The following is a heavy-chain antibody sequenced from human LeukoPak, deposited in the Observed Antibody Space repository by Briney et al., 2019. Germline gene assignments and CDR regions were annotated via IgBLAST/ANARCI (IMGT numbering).Heavy chain of an antibody. CDR3: ARNFDRLAPFDY. Sequence: SETLSLTCTVSGGSNSSSSYYWGWIRQPPGKGLEWIGSIYYSGSTYYNPSLKSRVTISVDTSKNQFSLKLSSVTAADTAVYYCARNFDRLAPFDYWGQGTLVTVSS. CDR1: GGSNSSSSYY. J-gene: IGHJ4*02. D-gene: IGHD3-9*01. CDR2: IYYSGST. V-gene: IGHV4-39*07.